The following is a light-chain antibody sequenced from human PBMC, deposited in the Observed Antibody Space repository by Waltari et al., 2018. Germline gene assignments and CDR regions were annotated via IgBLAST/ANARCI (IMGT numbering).Light chain of an antibody. Sequence: QSALTQPASVSGSPGQSITISCPGASIDVGSYNLVSWYQQHPDKAPKLMIYEDNKRPSGVSTRFSGSKSGNTASLTISGLQAEDEADYYCCSYAGSGTTWVFGGGTKLTVL. CDR3: CSYAGSGTTWV. CDR1: SIDVGSYNL. CDR2: EDN. J-gene: IGLJ3*02. V-gene: IGLV2-23*01.